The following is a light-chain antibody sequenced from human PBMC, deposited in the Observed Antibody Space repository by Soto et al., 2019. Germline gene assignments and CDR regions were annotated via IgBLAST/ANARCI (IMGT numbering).Light chain of an antibody. CDR3: AAWDDILNGYV. V-gene: IGLV1-44*01. J-gene: IGLJ1*01. CDR2: SNN. CDR1: SSNIGSNS. Sequence: QSVLTQPPSASGTPGQRVTISCSGSSSNIGSNSVSWYQQLPGTAPKLLISSNNQRPSGVPDRFSGSKSGTSASLAISGLQSGDEADYYCAAWDDILNGYVFGSGTKVTVL.